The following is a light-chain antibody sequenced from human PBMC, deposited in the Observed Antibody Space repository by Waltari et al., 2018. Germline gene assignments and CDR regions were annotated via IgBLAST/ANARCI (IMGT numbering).Light chain of an antibody. Sequence: QSLLTQPPSVSGTPGQRLTISCSGTSSNLGGHPVIWSQQLPGTAPKLLIYNSNQRPSGVPDRFSGSKSGTSASLAISGLQSEDEAHYYCAAWDDGLSGPGWVFGTGTEVIVL. J-gene: IGLJ1*01. V-gene: IGLV1-44*01. CDR2: NSN. CDR1: SSNLGGHP. CDR3: AAWDDGLSGPGWV.